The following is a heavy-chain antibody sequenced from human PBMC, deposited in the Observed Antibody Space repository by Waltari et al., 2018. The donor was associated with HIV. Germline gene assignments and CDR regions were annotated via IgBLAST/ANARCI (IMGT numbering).Heavy chain of an antibody. CDR3: ARRPRMAAFYLYYGMDV. J-gene: IGHJ6*02. Sequence: QLQLQQSGPGLVKTSATLSLTCPVSGGSAINSDYYWDFLRQSPGKGLEWIGNIYYTGTTFYNPSLKSRVTMSADLSRNQFSLRLNSVTAADTAIYYCARRPRMAAFYLYYGMDVWGQGTTVTVSS. CDR1: GGSAINSDYY. CDR2: IYYTGTT. V-gene: IGHV4-39*01. D-gene: IGHD2-8*01.